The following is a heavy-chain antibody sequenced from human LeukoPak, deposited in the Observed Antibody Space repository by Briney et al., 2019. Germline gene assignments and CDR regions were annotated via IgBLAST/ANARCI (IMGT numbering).Heavy chain of an antibody. CDR3: ARFQRYYGMGV. J-gene: IGHJ6*02. CDR2: IYYSGST. V-gene: IGHV4-59*08. CDR1: GGSISSYY. D-gene: IGHD6-25*01. Sequence: KPSETLSLTCTVSGGSISSYYWSWIRQPPGKGLEWIGYIYYSGSTNYNPSLKSRVTISVDTSKNQFSLKLSSVTAADTAVYYCARFQRYYGMGVWGQGTTVTVSS.